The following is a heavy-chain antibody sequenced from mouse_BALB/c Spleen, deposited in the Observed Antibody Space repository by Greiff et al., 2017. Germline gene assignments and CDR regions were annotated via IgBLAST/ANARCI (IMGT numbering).Heavy chain of an antibody. V-gene: IGHV7-3*02. CDR2: IRNKANGYTT. CDR3: ARYAYAMDY. D-gene: IGHD2-14*01. Sequence: EVQRVESGGGLVQPGGSLRLSCATSGFTFTDYYMSWVRQPPGKALEWLGFIRNKANGYTTEYSASVKGRFTISRDNSQSILYLQMNTLRAEDSATYYCARYAYAMDYWGQGTSVTVSS. J-gene: IGHJ4*01. CDR1: GFTFTDYY.